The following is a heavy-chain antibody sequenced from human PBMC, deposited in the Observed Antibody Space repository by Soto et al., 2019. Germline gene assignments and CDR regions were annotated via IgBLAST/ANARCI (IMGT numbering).Heavy chain of an antibody. CDR1: GFTFSSYA. D-gene: IGHD4-17*01. J-gene: IGHJ6*02. V-gene: IGHV3-23*01. Sequence: LRLSCAASGFTFSSYAMSWVRQAPGKGLEWVSAISGSGGSTYYADSVKGRFTISRDNSKNTLYLQMNSLRAEDTAVYYCAKDRDYLYYYYGMDVWGQGTTVTVSS. CDR2: ISGSGGST. CDR3: AKDRDYLYYYYGMDV.